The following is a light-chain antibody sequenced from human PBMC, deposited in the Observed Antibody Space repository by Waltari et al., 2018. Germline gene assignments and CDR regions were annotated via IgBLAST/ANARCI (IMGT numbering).Light chain of an antibody. CDR3: ESWDDSLNGPV. Sequence: QSVLTQSPSASGTPGQRVTISCSGSSANLGRNHVNWYQQLPGTAPKLIIYNRDQRPSGVPDRFSGSQSGTSASLAISGLQSEDEADYYCESWDDSLNGPVFGRGTKLTVL. CDR2: NRD. V-gene: IGLV1-44*01. CDR1: SANLGRNH. J-gene: IGLJ3*02.